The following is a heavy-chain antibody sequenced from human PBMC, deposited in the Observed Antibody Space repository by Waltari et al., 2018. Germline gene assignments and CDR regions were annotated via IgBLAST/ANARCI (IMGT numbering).Heavy chain of an antibody. CDR2: IIPIFGTA. CDR3: ASNKGGSTSLTGFDP. J-gene: IGHJ5*02. D-gene: IGHD2-2*01. CDR1: GGTFSSYA. Sequence: QVQLVQSGAEVKKPGSPVKVSCKASGGTFSSYAIRWVRQAPGQGLELMGRIIPIFGTANYAQKFQGRVTITADKSTSTAYMELSSLRSEDTAVYYCASNKGGSTSLTGFDPWGQGTLVTVSS. V-gene: IGHV1-69*13.